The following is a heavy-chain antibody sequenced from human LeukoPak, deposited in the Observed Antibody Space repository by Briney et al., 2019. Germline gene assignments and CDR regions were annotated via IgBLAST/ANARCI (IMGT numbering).Heavy chain of an antibody. CDR1: GDSVSTNIGT. J-gene: IGHJ5*02. V-gene: IGHV6-1*01. Sequence: SQTLSLTCVISGDSVSTNIGTWNWIRQSPSRGLEWLGRTYYRSKWYNQYVVSVDSRIILNADTSRNQFSLQLNSVPPKDTAVYSCARHWNNQFDPWGEGTLVTVSS. CDR3: ARHWNNQFDP. D-gene: IGHD1-1*01. CDR2: TYYRSKWYN.